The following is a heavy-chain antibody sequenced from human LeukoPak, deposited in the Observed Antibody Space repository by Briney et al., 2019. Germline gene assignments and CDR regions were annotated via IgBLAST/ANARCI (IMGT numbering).Heavy chain of an antibody. D-gene: IGHD4-23*01. J-gene: IGHJ4*02. V-gene: IGHV3-74*01. CDR2: INSDGSST. Sequence: PGGSLRLSCAASGFTFSSYWMHWVRQAPGKGLLWVSRINSDGSSTSYADSVKGRFTISRDNAKNTLYLQMNSLRAEDTAVYYCAREDYGGNSGYWGQGTLDTVSS. CDR3: AREDYGGNSGY. CDR1: GFTFSSYW.